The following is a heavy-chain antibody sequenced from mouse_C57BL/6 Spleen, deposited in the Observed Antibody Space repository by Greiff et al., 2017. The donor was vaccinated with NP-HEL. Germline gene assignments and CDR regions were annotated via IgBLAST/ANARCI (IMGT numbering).Heavy chain of an antibody. V-gene: IGHV1-54*01. Sequence: VKLLESGAELVRPGTSVKVSCKASGYAFTNYLIEWVKQRPGQGLEWIGVINPGSGGTNYNEKFKGKATLTADKSSSTAYMQLSSLTSEDSAVYFCARGYGNDAMDYWGQGTSVTVSS. CDR2: INPGSGGT. CDR1: GYAFTNYL. CDR3: ARGYGNDAMDY. J-gene: IGHJ4*01. D-gene: IGHD2-1*01.